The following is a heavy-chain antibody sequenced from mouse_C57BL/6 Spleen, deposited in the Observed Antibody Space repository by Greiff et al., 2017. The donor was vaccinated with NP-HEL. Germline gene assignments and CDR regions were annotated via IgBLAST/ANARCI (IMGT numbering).Heavy chain of an antibody. D-gene: IGHD1-1*01. CDR2: ISDDGSN. J-gene: IGHJ3*01. Sequence: EVKLMESGPGLVKPSQSLSLTCSVTGYSITSGYYWNWIRQFPGNKLEWMGYISDDGSNNYNPSLKNRISITRDTSKNQFFLKLNSVTTEDTATYYCARNLAYGSSYEFAYWGQGTLVTVSA. CDR1: GYSITSGYY. CDR3: ARNLAYGSSYEFAY. V-gene: IGHV3-6*01.